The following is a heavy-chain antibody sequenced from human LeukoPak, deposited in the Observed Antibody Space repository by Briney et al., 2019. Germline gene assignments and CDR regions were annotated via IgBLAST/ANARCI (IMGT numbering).Heavy chain of an antibody. V-gene: IGHV4-39*02. D-gene: IGHD1-26*01. Sequence: SETLSLTCTVSGGSISSSSCYWGWIRQPPGKGLEWIGSIYYSGSTYYNPSLKSRVTISVDTSKNQFSLKLSSVTAADTAVYYCARDGHPKAGGSFDYYYYGMDVWGQGTTATVSS. CDR2: IYYSGST. CDR3: ARDGHPKAGGSFDYYYYGMDV. J-gene: IGHJ6*02. CDR1: GGSISSSSCY.